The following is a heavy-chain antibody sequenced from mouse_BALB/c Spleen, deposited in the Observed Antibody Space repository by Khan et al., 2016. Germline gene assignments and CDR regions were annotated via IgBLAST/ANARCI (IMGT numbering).Heavy chain of an antibody. Sequence: QVQLQQPGAELARPGASVKLSCKASGYTFTSYWMQWVKQRPGQGLEWIGAIYPGDDDTRNTQKFLGKATLTADKSSSTAYMQLSSLASEDSAVYYCASWRSNYYCDCWGQGTTLTVSS. V-gene: IGHV1-87*01. J-gene: IGHJ2*01. CDR2: IYPGDDDT. CDR3: ASWRSNYYCDC. D-gene: IGHD2-5*01. CDR1: GYTFTSYW.